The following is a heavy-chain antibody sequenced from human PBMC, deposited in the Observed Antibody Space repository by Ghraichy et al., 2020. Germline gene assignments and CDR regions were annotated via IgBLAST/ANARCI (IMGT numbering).Heavy chain of an antibody. CDR2: ISWNSGSI. Sequence: GGSLRLSCAASGFTFDDYAMHWVRQAPGKGLEWVSGISWNSGSIGYADSVKGRFTISRDNAKNSLYLQMNSLRAEDTALYYCAKDLGSLAVTTYLDYWGQGTLVTVSS. V-gene: IGHV3-9*01. D-gene: IGHD4-17*01. J-gene: IGHJ4*02. CDR1: GFTFDDYA. CDR3: AKDLGSLAVTTYLDY.